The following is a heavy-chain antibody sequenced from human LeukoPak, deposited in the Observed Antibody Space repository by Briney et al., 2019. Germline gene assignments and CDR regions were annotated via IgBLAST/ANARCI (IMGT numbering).Heavy chain of an antibody. D-gene: IGHD3-10*01. Sequence: SETLSLTCAVYGGSFRGYYWSWIRQPPGKGLEWIGEINHSGSTNYNPSLKSRVTISVDTSKNQFSLKLSSVTAADTAVYYCASLAMVRGVSYFDYWGQGTLVTVSS. J-gene: IGHJ4*02. CDR1: GGSFRGYY. V-gene: IGHV4-34*01. CDR2: INHSGST. CDR3: ASLAMVRGVSYFDY.